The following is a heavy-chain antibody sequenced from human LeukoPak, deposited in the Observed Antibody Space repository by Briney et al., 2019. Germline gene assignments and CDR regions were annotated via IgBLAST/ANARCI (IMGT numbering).Heavy chain of an antibody. CDR3: ARGDY. V-gene: IGHV4-31*03. CDR1: GASINSACYY. CDR2: ISYTGST. Sequence: PSETLSLTCTVSGASINSACYYWSWIRQLPGKGLEWIGYISYTGSTYYNPSLKSRVIISRDTSKNQISLKLSSVTAADTAIYYCARGDYWGQGTLVTVSS. J-gene: IGHJ4*02.